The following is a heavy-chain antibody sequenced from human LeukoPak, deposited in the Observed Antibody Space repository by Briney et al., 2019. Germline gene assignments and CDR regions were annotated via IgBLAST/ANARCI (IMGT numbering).Heavy chain of an antibody. D-gene: IGHD5-18*01. CDR3: ASRGYSYGLRRDVDY. V-gene: IGHV4-34*01. CDR1: GGSFSGYY. Sequence: SETLSLTCAVYGGSFSGYYWSWIRQPPGKGLEWIGEINHSGSTNYNPSLKSRVTISVDTSKNLFSLKLSSVTAADTAVYYCASRGYSYGLRRDVDYWGQGTLVTVSS. J-gene: IGHJ4*02. CDR2: INHSGST.